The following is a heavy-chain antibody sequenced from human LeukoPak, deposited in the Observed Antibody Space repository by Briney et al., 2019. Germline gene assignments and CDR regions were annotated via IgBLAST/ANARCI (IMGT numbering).Heavy chain of an antibody. CDR2: IIPILGIA. D-gene: IGHD4-17*01. J-gene: IGHJ4*02. CDR1: GGTFSSYA. Sequence: ASVKVSCKASGGTFSSYAISWVRQPPGQGLEWMGRIIPILGIANYAQKFQGRVTITADKSTSTAYMELSSLRSEDTAVYYCARDRPSTTDGYWGQGTLVTVSS. V-gene: IGHV1-69*04. CDR3: ARDRPSTTDGY.